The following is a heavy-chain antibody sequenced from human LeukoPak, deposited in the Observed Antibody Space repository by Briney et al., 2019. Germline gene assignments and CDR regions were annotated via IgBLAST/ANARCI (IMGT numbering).Heavy chain of an antibody. D-gene: IGHD6-19*01. CDR3: ARYIAVTGPSRAVDI. Sequence: SETLSPTCTVSGDSISSYYWAWIRQPAGKGLEWIGRIFISGSTNYNPSLKRRVTMSVDTSKNQFSLKLSSVTAADTAVYYCARYIAVTGPSRAVDIWGQGTMVTVSS. J-gene: IGHJ3*02. CDR1: GDSISSYY. CDR2: IFISGST. V-gene: IGHV4-4*07.